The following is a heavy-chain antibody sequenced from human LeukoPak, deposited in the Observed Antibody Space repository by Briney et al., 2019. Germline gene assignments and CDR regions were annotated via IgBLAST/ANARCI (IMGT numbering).Heavy chain of an antibody. V-gene: IGHV1-18*01. CDR3: ARDLGYCSSTSCYGFDY. D-gene: IGHD2-2*01. CDR2: ISAYNGNT. Sequence: ASVKVSCKASGYTFTSYGISWVRQAPGQGLEWMGWISAYNGNTNYAQKLQGRVTMTTDTSTSTAHMELRSLRSDDTAVYYCARDLGYCSSTSCYGFDYWGQGTLVTVSS. J-gene: IGHJ4*02. CDR1: GYTFTSYG.